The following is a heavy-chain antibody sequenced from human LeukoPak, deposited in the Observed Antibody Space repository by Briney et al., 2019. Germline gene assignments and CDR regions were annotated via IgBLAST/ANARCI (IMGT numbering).Heavy chain of an antibody. Sequence: SETLCLTCTVSGGSTSSYYWNWIRQPAEKGVEWIGRISTSGSTNSNPSLKSRLTMSLDPSKNQFSLKLSSVTAADTGVYYCARGNNNNVFDSWGQGTLVTVSS. D-gene: IGHD2-8*01. V-gene: IGHV4-4*07. CDR2: ISTSGST. CDR3: ARGNNNNVFDS. CDR1: GGSTSSYY. J-gene: IGHJ4*02.